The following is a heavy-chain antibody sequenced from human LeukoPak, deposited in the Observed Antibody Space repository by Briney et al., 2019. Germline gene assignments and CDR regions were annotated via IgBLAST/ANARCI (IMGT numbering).Heavy chain of an antibody. J-gene: IGHJ4*02. V-gene: IGHV4-39*07. Sequence: SETLSLTCTVSGGSLSSSSSYWGWIRPPPGKGLEWIGSIYYSGSTYYNPSLKSRVTISVDTSKNQFSLKLSSVTAADTAVYYCAREKTEETYGSGSYSYFDYWGQGTLVTVSS. CDR3: AREKTEETYGSGSYSYFDY. D-gene: IGHD3-10*01. CDR1: GGSLSSSSSY. CDR2: IYYSGST.